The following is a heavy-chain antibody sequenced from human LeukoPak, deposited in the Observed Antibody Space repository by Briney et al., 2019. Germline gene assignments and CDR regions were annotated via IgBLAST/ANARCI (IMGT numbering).Heavy chain of an antibody. V-gene: IGHV4-4*09. CDR3: AKLSFGDSQFDQ. D-gene: IGHD3-10*01. CDR2: ISRSGHT. J-gene: IGHJ4*02. Sequence: SETLSLTCTVSGATRSNHYWSWIRQSPGQGLEWLGYISRSGHTNYNPALKSRVSMSVDNSKNHFSPNLTSVTAADTAIYYCAKLSFGDSQFDQWGQGTLVTVSS. CDR1: GATRSNHY.